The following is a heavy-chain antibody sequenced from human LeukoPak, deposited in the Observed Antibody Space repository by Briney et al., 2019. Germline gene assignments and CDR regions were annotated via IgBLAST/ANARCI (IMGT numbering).Heavy chain of an antibody. CDR3: ARDQGDCSGGSCYVWFDP. CDR2: IYYSGST. D-gene: IGHD2-15*01. V-gene: IGHV4-59*01. J-gene: IGHJ5*02. Sequence: PSETLSHTCTVSGGSISSYYWSWIRQPPGKGLEWIGYIYYSGSTNYNPSLKSRVTISVDTSKNQFSLKLSSVTAADTAVYYCARDQGDCSGGSCYVWFDPWGQGTLVTVSS. CDR1: GGSISSYY.